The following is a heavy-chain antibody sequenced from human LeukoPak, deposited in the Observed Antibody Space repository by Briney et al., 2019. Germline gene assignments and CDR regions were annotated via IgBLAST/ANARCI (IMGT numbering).Heavy chain of an antibody. V-gene: IGHV3-48*02. D-gene: IGHD2-2*01. CDR3: ASDQRYAFDH. CDR1: GFSLTDYP. J-gene: IGHJ4*02. CDR2: IRTSAEGANKA. Sequence: GGSLRLSCAASGFSLTDYPMNWVRQAPGKGLEWVSNIRTSAEGANKASYADSVKGRVTISRDDAKNTLYLHMNSLRDDDTAVYYCASDQRYAFDHWGQGTLVTVSS.